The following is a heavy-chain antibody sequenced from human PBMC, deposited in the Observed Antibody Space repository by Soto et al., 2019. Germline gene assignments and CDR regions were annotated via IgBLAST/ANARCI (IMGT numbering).Heavy chain of an antibody. J-gene: IGHJ4*02. CDR2: IIPILGTA. CDR3: ASNRWGSSWGESAPQFDY. V-gene: IGHV1-69*12. CDR1: GGTFSSYA. Sequence: QVQLVQSGAEVKKPGSSVKVSCKDSGGTFSSYAISWVRQSPGQGLEWMGGIIPILGTANYAQKFQGRVTITEDESRSTAYMELSSMRSEDTAVYSCASNRWGSSWGESAPQFDYWGQGTLVTVSS. D-gene: IGHD6-13*01.